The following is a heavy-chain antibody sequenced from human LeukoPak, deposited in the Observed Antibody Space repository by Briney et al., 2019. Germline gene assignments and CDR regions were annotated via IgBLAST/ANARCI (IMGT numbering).Heavy chain of an antibody. CDR3: AASSSGSYPY. J-gene: IGHJ4*02. Sequence: PSETLSLTCTVSGGSISSYYWSWIRQPPGKGPEWIGYIYYSGSTNYNPSLKSRVTISVDTSKNQFSLKLSSVTAADTAVYYCAASSSGSYPYWGQGTLVTVSS. D-gene: IGHD1-26*01. CDR2: IYYSGST. V-gene: IGHV4-59*01. CDR1: GGSISSYY.